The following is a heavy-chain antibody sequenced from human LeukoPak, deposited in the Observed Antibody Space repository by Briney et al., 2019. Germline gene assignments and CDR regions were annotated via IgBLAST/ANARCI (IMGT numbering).Heavy chain of an antibody. D-gene: IGHD2-2*01. V-gene: IGHV3-48*03. CDR2: ISSSGSTI. CDR3: ARDDHPPWVPAAGYGTDAFDI. CDR1: GFTFSSYE. J-gene: IGHJ3*02. Sequence: GGSLRLYCAASGFTFSSYEMNWVRQAPGKGLEWVSYISSSGSTIYYADSVKGRFTISRDNAKNSLYLQMNSLRAEDTAVYYCARDDHPPWVPAAGYGTDAFDIWGQGTMVTVSS.